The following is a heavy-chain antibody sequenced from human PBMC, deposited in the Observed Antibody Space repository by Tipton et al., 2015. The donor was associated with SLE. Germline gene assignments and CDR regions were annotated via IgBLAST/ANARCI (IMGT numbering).Heavy chain of an antibody. J-gene: IGHJ5*02. CDR3: ARGKGTTSWFGP. Sequence: LRLSCTVSGGSISSSSFYWGWVRQPPGKGLEWIGSIYYGGETYYNPSLKSRVTISVDTSKNQFSLKLNSVTAADTAMYYCARGKGTTSWFGPWGQGTLVTVSS. D-gene: IGHD1-14*01. CDR1: GGSISSSSFY. V-gene: IGHV4-39*07. CDR2: IYYGGET.